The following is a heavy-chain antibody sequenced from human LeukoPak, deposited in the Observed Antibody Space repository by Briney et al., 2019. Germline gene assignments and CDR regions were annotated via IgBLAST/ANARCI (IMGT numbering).Heavy chain of an antibody. CDR3: ASGFYDSSGPSDAFDI. V-gene: IGHV1-69*04. J-gene: IGHJ3*02. Sequence: ASVKLSCKASGGTFSSYAISWVRQAPGQGLEWMGRIIPILGIANYAQKFQGRVTITADKSTSTAYMELSSLRSEDTAVYYCASGFYDSSGPSDAFDIWGQGTMVTVSS. D-gene: IGHD3-22*01. CDR1: GGTFSSYA. CDR2: IIPILGIA.